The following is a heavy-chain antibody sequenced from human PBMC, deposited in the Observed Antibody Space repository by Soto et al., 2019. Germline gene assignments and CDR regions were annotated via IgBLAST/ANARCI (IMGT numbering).Heavy chain of an antibody. Sequence: GESLKISCNASGNSLSNNCIVLVLQLPGKGLEWMGIIYLGDSETTYSPTFQGQVTISADRSTSTAHLQWSSLKASDTATYYCARLGYTGSWVRGWFDPWGQGTLVTVSS. CDR3: ARLGYTGSWVRGWFDP. J-gene: IGHJ5*02. V-gene: IGHV5-51*01. CDR1: GNSLSNNC. D-gene: IGHD6-13*01. CDR2: IYLGDSET.